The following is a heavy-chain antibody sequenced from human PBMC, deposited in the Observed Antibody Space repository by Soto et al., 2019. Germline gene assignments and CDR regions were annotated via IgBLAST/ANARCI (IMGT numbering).Heavy chain of an antibody. J-gene: IGHJ4*03. CDR1: GVTFSTSG. CDR2: IIPLFGTP. Sequence: QVQLVQSGAEVKKPGSSLKVSCKTSGVTFSTSGISWVRQGPGQGLEWMGGIIPLFGTPKYARKFQGRVSITADDSATTTYLELSGLSSDDTAIYYCARVSPPICGGGNCYRLDRYFDSWGQGSQVVVSS. V-gene: IGHV1-69*01. CDR3: ARVSPPICGGGNCYRLDRYFDS. D-gene: IGHD2-21*01.